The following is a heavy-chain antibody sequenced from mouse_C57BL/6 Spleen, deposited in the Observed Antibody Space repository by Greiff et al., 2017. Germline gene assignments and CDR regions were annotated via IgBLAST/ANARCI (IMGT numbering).Heavy chain of an antibody. CDR2: INPNNGGT. CDR3: ARRDYVYFDY. D-gene: IGHD1-1*01. CDR1: GYTFTDYY. J-gene: IGHJ2*01. V-gene: IGHV1-26*01. Sequence: EVQLQQSGPELVKPGASVKISCKASGYTFTDYYMNWVKQSHGKSLEWIGDINPNNGGTSYNQKFKGKATLTVDKSSSTAYMELRSLTSEDSAVYYCARRDYVYFDYWGQGTTLTVSS.